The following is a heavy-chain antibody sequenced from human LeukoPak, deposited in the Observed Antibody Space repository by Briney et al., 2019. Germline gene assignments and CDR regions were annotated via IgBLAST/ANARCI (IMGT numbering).Heavy chain of an antibody. D-gene: IGHD6-13*01. CDR1: GFTFSSYG. J-gene: IGHJ4*02. V-gene: IGHV3-30*18. Sequence: GGSLRLSCAASGFTFSSYGMHWVRQAPGRGLEWVALISYDGSNKYFADSVKGRFTISRDNSKNTLYLQMHSLRAEDTAVYYCAKDNVAAAGRYFDYWGQGTLVTVS. CDR2: ISYDGSNK. CDR3: AKDNVAAAGRYFDY.